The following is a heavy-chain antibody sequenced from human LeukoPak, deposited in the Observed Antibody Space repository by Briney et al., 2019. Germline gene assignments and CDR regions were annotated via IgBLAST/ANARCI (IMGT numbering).Heavy chain of an antibody. CDR3: ATGGYCSSTSCSIQFDY. J-gene: IGHJ4*02. Sequence: GGSLRLSCAASGFTVSSNYMSWVRQAPGKGLEWVSVIYSGGSTYYADSVKGRFTISRDNSKNTLYLQMNSLRAEDTAAYYCATGGYCSSTSCSIQFDYWGQGTLVTVSS. CDR2: IYSGGST. V-gene: IGHV3-66*01. D-gene: IGHD2-2*01. CDR1: GFTVSSNY.